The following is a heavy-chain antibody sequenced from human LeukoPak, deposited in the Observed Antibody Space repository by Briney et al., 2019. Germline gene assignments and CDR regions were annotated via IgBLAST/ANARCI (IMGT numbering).Heavy chain of an antibody. Sequence: PGGSLRLSCAASGFTFSSYAMHWVRQAAGKGLEWVAVISYDGSNKYYADSVKGRFTISRDNAKNSLYLQMNSLRAEDTAVYSCAREGLKGAPTHDYWGQGTLVTVSS. V-gene: IGHV3-30*04. D-gene: IGHD2-15*01. CDR3: AREGLKGAPTHDY. J-gene: IGHJ4*02. CDR2: ISYDGSNK. CDR1: GFTFSSYA.